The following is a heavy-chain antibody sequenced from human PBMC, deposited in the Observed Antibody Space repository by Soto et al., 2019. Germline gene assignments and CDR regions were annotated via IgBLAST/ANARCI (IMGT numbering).Heavy chain of an antibody. CDR2: INHRGSA. D-gene: IGHD3-22*01. CDR3: ARGGWGISSTPYYDNYYYMDI. CDR1: GGTFSAYY. Sequence: QVQLQQWGAGLVEPSETLSLTCAVHGGTFSAYYWSWIRQAPGKGLEWIGEINHRGSATYSPSLKSRVTISVDTSKDQFSLRLTSLTPAGTAVYFCARGGWGISSTPYYDNYYYMDIWGKATTVTVSS. V-gene: IGHV4-34*01. J-gene: IGHJ6*03.